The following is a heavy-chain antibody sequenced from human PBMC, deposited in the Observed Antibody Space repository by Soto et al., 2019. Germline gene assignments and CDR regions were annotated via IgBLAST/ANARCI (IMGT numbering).Heavy chain of an antibody. Sequence: SETLSLTCTVSGGSISSYYWSWIRQPPGKGLEWIGYIYYSGSTNYNPSLKSRVTISVDTSKNQFSLKLSSVTAADTAVYYCARVGVRGVIVVWGQGTLVTVSS. J-gene: IGHJ4*02. CDR2: IYYSGST. V-gene: IGHV4-59*01. CDR3: ARVGVRGVIVV. CDR1: GGSISSYY. D-gene: IGHD3-10*01.